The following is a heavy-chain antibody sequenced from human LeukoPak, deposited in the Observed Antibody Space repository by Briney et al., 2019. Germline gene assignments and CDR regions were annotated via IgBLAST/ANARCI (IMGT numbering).Heavy chain of an antibody. V-gene: IGHV3-64*01. CDR3: AKAGFAYLGYYYDSSGYT. Sequence: PGGSLRLSRAASGFTFSSYAMHWVRQAPGKGLEYVSAISSNGGSTYYANSVKGRFTISRDNSKNTLYLQMNSLRAEGTAVYYCAKAGFAYLGYYYDSSGYTWGQGTLVTVSS. CDR2: ISSNGGST. CDR1: GFTFSSYA. D-gene: IGHD3-22*01. J-gene: IGHJ4*02.